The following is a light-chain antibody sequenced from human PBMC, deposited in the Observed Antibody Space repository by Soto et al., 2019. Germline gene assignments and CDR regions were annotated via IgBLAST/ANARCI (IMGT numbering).Light chain of an antibody. CDR3: QQYNSPSKT. V-gene: IGKV1-5*01. Sequence: DIQMTQSPSTLSASVGDRVTITCRASQSISDWLAWYQQKPGRAPKLLIYDASILESGVPSRFGGSGSGTDFALTISSLQPDDFATYYCQQYNSPSKTFGPGTQ. J-gene: IGKJ1*01. CDR1: QSISDW. CDR2: DAS.